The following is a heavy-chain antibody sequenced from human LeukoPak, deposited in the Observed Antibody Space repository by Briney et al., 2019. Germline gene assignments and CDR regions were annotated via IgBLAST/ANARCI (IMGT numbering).Heavy chain of an antibody. CDR2: IYHSGST. CDR1: GYSISSGYY. J-gene: IGHJ6*02. V-gene: IGHV4-38-2*02. Sequence: SETLSLTCAVSGYSISSGYYWGWIRQPPGKGLEWIGSIYHSGSTYYNPSLKSRVTISVDTSKNQFSLKLSSVTAADTAVYYCTRDVVVVVAATSPYYYYYGMDVWGQGTTVTVSS. CDR3: TRDVVVVVAATSPYYYYYGMDV. D-gene: IGHD2-15*01.